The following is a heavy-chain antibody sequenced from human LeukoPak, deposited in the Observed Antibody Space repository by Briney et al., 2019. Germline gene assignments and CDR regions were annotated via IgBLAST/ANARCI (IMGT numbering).Heavy chain of an antibody. CDR3: ARDNGWADAFDI. J-gene: IGHJ3*02. CDR2: IYYSGSA. Sequence: LETLSLTCTVSGGSIRDYYWTWIRQPPGKGLERIGYIYYSGSANYNLSLKSRVTISVDTSKNQFSLKLSSVTAADTAVYYCARDNGWADAFDIWGQGTMVTVSS. CDR1: GGSIRDYY. D-gene: IGHD1-26*01. V-gene: IGHV4-59*12.